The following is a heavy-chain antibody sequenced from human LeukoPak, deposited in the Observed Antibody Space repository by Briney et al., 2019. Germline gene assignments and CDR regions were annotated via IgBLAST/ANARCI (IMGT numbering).Heavy chain of an antibody. CDR3: ARVGYGGDY. D-gene: IGHD5-12*01. Sequence: PSETLSLTSTVSGGSISSGSYYWSWIRQPAGKGLEWIGRIYTSGSTNYNPSLKSRVTISVDTSKNQFSLKLSSVTAADTAAYYCARVGYGGDYWGQGTLVTVSS. CDR1: GGSISSGSYY. J-gene: IGHJ4*02. CDR2: IYTSGST. V-gene: IGHV4-61*02.